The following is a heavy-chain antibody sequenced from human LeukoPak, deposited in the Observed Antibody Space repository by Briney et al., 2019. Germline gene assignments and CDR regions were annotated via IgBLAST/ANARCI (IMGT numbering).Heavy chain of an antibody. D-gene: IGHD3-10*01. J-gene: IGHJ4*02. CDR2: IDSSGST. V-gene: IGHV4-61*02. CDR3: ARDYYGSGSFDY. Sequence: SQTLSLTCTVSGGSISSGSDYWSWIRQPAGNGLEWIGRIDSSGSTNYNPPLKSRVTISVDTSKNQFSLKLSSVTAADTAVYYCARDYYGSGSFDYWGQGTLVTVSS. CDR1: GGSISSGSDY.